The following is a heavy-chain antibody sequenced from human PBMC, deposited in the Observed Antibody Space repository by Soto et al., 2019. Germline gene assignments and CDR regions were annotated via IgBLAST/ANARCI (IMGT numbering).Heavy chain of an antibody. Sequence: SETLSLTCTVSGGSISSYYWSWILQPPGKGLEWIGYIYYSGSTNYNPSLKSRVTISVDTSKNQFSLKLSSVTAADTAVYYCARELWFGELSPGYWGQGTLVTVSS. CDR3: ARELWFGELSPGY. V-gene: IGHV4-59*01. CDR2: IYYSGST. D-gene: IGHD3-10*01. CDR1: GGSISSYY. J-gene: IGHJ4*02.